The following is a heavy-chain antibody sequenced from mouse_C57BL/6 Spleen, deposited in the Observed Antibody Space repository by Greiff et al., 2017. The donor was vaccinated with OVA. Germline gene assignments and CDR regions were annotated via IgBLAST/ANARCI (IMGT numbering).Heavy chain of an antibody. Sequence: VQLQQSGAELVRPGASVKLSCKASGYTFTDYYINWVKQRPGQGLEWIARIYPGSGNTYYNEKFKGKATLTAEKSSSTAYMQLSSLTSEDSAVYFCASSGSSPSYWYFDVWGTGTTVTVSS. CDR1: GYTFTDYY. D-gene: IGHD1-1*01. J-gene: IGHJ1*03. V-gene: IGHV1-76*01. CDR3: ASSGSSPSYWYFDV. CDR2: IYPGSGNT.